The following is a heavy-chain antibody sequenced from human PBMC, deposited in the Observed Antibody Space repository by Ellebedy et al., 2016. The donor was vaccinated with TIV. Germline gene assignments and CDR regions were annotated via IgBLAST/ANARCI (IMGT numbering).Heavy chain of an antibody. CDR1: GFTFSSYA. J-gene: IGHJ4*02. D-gene: IGHD3-22*01. Sequence: GESLKISCAAPGFTFSSYAMSWVRQAPGKGLEWVSAISGSGGSTYYADSVKGRFTISRDNSKNTLYLQMNSLRAEDTAVYYCATPFYDSSGYYFILDYWGQGTLVTVSS. CDR3: ATPFYDSSGYYFILDY. V-gene: IGHV3-23*01. CDR2: ISGSGGST.